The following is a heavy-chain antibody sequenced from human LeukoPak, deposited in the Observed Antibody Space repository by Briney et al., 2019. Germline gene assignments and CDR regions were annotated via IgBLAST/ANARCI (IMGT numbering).Heavy chain of an antibody. V-gene: IGHV4-59*01. Sequence: SETLSLTCTVSGGSISSYYWSWIRQPPGKGLEWIGYIYYSGSTNYNPSLKSRVTISVDTSKNQFSLKLSSVTVADTAVYYCAREETLYYYMDVWGKGTTVTVSS. CDR3: AREETLYYYMDV. J-gene: IGHJ6*03. CDR2: IYYSGST. CDR1: GGSISSYY.